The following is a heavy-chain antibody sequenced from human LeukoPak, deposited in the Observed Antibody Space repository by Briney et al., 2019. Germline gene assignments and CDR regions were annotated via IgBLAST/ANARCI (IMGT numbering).Heavy chain of an antibody. J-gene: IGHJ4*02. CDR2: VWYDGSNR. D-gene: IGHD4-17*01. CDR1: GFTFSSYG. V-gene: IGHV3-33*01. Sequence: PGRSLRLSCAASGFTFSSYGMHWVRQAPGKGLEWVAVVWYDGSNRYYADSVKGRFTISRDNSKNTLYLQMNSLRAEDTAVYYCASARVPVGATVTDLDYWGQGTLVTVSS. CDR3: ASARVPVGATVTDLDY.